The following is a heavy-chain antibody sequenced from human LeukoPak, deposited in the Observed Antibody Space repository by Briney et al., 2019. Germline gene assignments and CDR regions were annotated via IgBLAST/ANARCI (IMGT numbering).Heavy chain of an antibody. V-gene: IGHV1-18*01. J-gene: IGHJ5*02. D-gene: IGHD6-19*01. CDR3: ARVYSSGWYGADWFDP. CDR1: GYTFTSYG. Sequence: ASVKVSCKASGYTFTSYGISWVRQAPGQGLEWMGWISAYNGNTNYAQKLQGRVTMTTDTSTSTAYMELRSLRSDDTAVYYCARVYSSGWYGADWFDPWGQGTLVTVSS. CDR2: ISAYNGNT.